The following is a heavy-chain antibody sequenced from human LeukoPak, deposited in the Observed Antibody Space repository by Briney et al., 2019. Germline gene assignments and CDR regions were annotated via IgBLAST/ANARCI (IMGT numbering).Heavy chain of an antibody. V-gene: IGHV3-53*01. CDR1: GFSVSSNY. CDR2: INGGGGT. Sequence: PGGSLRLSCAASGFSVSSNYMSWVRQAPGKGLEWVSVINGGGGTYYADSVKGRFTISRDNSKNTLYLQMNGLRADDTAVYYCAREVATGIHSPTWGQGTLVTVSS. CDR3: AREVATGIHSPT. D-gene: IGHD2-15*01. J-gene: IGHJ4*02.